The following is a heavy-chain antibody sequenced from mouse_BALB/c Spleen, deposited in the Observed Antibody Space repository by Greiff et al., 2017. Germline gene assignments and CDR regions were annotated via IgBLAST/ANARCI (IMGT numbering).Heavy chain of an antibody. Sequence: EVQLVESGGGLVQPGGSMKLSCVASGFTFSNYWMNWVRQSPEKGLEWVAEIRLKSNNYATHYAESVKGRFTISRDDSKSSVYLQMNNLRAEDTGIYYCTRGGYYGSSQAWFAYWGQGTLVTVSA. CDR2: IRLKSNNYAT. V-gene: IGHV6-6*02. CDR3: TRGGYYGSSQAWFAY. J-gene: IGHJ3*01. D-gene: IGHD1-1*01. CDR1: GFTFSNYW.